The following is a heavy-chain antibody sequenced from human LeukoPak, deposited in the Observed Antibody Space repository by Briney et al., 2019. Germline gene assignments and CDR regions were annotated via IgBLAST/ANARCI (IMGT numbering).Heavy chain of an antibody. J-gene: IGHJ4*02. CDR2: ISVSGETS. D-gene: IGHD7-27*01. V-gene: IGHV3-23*01. CDR3: ARYGDSANKVDY. Sequence: PGGSLRLSCAASGFTFSSYAMSWVRQAPGKGLEWLSHISVSGETSYNAGSVKGRFTISRDNGKSTLYLQMNSLRVEDTAVYYCARYGDSANKVDYWGQGTLVTVSS. CDR1: GFTFSSYA.